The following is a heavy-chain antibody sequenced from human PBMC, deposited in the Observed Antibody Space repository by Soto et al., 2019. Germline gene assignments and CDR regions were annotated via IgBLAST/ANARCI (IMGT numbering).Heavy chain of an antibody. Sequence: GASVKVSCKASGGTSSSYAISWVRQAPGQGLEWMGGIIPIFGTANYAQKFQGRVTITADESTSTAYMELSSLRSEDTAVYYCARERLGIQDYWGQGTLVTVSS. D-gene: IGHD5-18*01. V-gene: IGHV1-69*13. CDR3: ARERLGIQDY. J-gene: IGHJ4*02. CDR2: IIPIFGTA. CDR1: GGTSSSYA.